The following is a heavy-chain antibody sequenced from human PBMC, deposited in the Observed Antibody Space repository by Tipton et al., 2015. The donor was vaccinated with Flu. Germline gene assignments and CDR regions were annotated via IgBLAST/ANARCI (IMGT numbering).Heavy chain of an antibody. D-gene: IGHD1-7*01. CDR3: AKDVGGVTGTTFDY. CDR2: ISWNSGSI. CDR1: GFTFDDYA. Sequence: AVSGFTFDDYAMHWVRQAPGKGLEWVSGISWNSGSIGYADSVKGRFTISRDNAKNSLYLQMNSLRAEDTALYYCAKDVGGVTGTTFDYWGQGTLVTVSS. V-gene: IGHV3-9*01. J-gene: IGHJ4*02.